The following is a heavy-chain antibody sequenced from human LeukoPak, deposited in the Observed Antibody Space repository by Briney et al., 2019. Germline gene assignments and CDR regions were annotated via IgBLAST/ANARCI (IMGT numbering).Heavy chain of an antibody. CDR3: ARFLSVPYLLDS. J-gene: IGHJ4*02. D-gene: IGHD2/OR15-2a*01. V-gene: IGHV4-38-2*01. Sequence: SETLSLTCAISGHSPTRVNYWAWFRQSPGKGLEWIATFFQSHRSFYNPSLESRVTVSLDTSKSQFSLNLTSVAAAATAVYYCARFLSVPYLLDSWGRGTQVTVSS. CDR1: GHSPTRVNY. CDR2: FFQSHRS.